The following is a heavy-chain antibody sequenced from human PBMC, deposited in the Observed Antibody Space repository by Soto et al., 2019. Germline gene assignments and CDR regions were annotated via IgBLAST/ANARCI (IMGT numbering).Heavy chain of an antibody. Sequence: SETLSLTCAVYGGSFSGYYWSWIRHPPGKGLEWIGEINHSGSTNYNPSLKSRVTISVDTSKNQFSLKLSSVTAADTAVYYCARAYYDFWSGYCFDYWGQGTLVTVSS. CDR3: ARAYYDFWSGYCFDY. CDR1: GGSFSGYY. J-gene: IGHJ4*02. CDR2: INHSGST. D-gene: IGHD3-3*01. V-gene: IGHV4-34*01.